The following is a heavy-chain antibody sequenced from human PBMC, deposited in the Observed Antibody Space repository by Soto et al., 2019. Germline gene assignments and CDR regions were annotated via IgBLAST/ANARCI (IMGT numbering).Heavy chain of an antibody. Sequence: GESLTISCKGSGYSFTSYWIGWVRQMPGKSLQWMGIIYPGESDARYSPSCQGQVTSIADTPSRTASLQWSSLMASPPATDYCPMAGWPSYYY. V-gene: IGHV5-51*04. CDR2: IYPGESDA. J-gene: IGHJ6*01. CDR3: PMAGWPSYYY. CDR1: GYSFTSYW.